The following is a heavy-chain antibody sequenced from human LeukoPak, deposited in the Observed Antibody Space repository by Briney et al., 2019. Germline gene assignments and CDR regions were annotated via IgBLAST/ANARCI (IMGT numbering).Heavy chain of an antibody. V-gene: IGHV3-30*03. CDR1: GFTFSRSG. CDR3: ARERDNTGWTLLWY. CDR2: MSYDGSDK. D-gene: IGHD6-19*01. J-gene: IGHJ4*02. Sequence: ESGGSLRLSCATSGFTFSRSGMHWVRQAPGKGLEWVAVMSYDGSDKYYADSVKGRFTISRDNSRNTQYLQMNSMRVEDTAVYYCARERDNTGWTLLWYWGQGTLVTVSS.